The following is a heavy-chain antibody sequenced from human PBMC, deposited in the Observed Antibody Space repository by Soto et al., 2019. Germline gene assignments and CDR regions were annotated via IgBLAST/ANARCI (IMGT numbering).Heavy chain of an antibody. V-gene: IGHV3-23*01. D-gene: IGHD4-17*01. J-gene: IGHJ2*01. CDR2: ISGSGGST. Sequence: GGSLRLSCAASGFTFSSYAMSWVRQAPGKGLEWVSAISGSGGSTYYADSVKGRFTISRDNSKNTLYLQMNSLRAEDTAVYYCAKDPRNYGDYKNPDDLWGRGTLVTVSS. CDR3: AKDPRNYGDYKNPDDL. CDR1: GFTFSSYA.